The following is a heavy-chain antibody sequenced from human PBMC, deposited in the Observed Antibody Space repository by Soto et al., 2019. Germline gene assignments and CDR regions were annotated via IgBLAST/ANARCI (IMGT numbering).Heavy chain of an antibody. D-gene: IGHD4-17*01. CDR2: INHSGST. CDR3: ARGPDKSTTVTTRGLNWFDP. J-gene: IGHJ5*02. Sequence: SQTLSLTCAVYGGSFSGYYWSWIRQPPGKGLECIGEINHSGSTNYNSSLKSRVTISVDTSKNQFSLKLSSVTAADTAVYYCARGPDKSTTVTTRGLNWFDPWGQGTLVTVSS. CDR1: GGSFSGYY. V-gene: IGHV4-34*01.